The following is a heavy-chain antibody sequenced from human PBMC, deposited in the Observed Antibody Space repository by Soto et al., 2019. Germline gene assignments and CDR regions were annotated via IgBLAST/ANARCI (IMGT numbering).Heavy chain of an antibody. Sequence: QLQLQESGPGLVKPSETLSLTCTVSGGSISSSSYYWGWIRQPPGKGLEWIGSIYYSGSTYYNPSLKSRVTISVDTSKNHFSLKLSSVTAADTAVYYCARQTTVTTDYYYGMDVWGQGTTVTVSS. CDR1: GGSISSSSYY. J-gene: IGHJ6*02. D-gene: IGHD4-4*01. CDR3: ARQTTVTTDYYYGMDV. CDR2: IYYSGST. V-gene: IGHV4-39*01.